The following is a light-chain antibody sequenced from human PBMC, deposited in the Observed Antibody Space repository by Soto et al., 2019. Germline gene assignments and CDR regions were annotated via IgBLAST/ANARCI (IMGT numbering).Light chain of an antibody. V-gene: IGKV3-20*01. Sequence: EIVLTQSPGALSLSPGERATLSCRASQTVSDNYLAWYQQKPGQAPRLLIYGASTRATGIPDRFSGSGYGTDITLTISRLEPEDFAVYYCQQYGGSPRVSFGGGTKVEIK. CDR2: GAS. J-gene: IGKJ4*01. CDR1: QTVSDNY. CDR3: QQYGGSPRVS.